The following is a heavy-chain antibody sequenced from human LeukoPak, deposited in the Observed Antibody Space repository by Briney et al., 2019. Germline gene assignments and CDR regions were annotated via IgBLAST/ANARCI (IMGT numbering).Heavy chain of an antibody. V-gene: IGHV3-9*01. Sequence: GGSLRLSCAASGFTFDDYAMHWVRQAPGKGLDWVSGISWNIVNIGYADSVKGRFTISRDNAKNSLCLQMNSLRAEDTALYYCAKEAVVRGVISNWFDPWGQGTLVTVSS. CDR3: AKEAVVRGVISNWFDP. CDR2: ISWNIVNI. CDR1: GFTFDDYA. D-gene: IGHD3-10*01. J-gene: IGHJ5*02.